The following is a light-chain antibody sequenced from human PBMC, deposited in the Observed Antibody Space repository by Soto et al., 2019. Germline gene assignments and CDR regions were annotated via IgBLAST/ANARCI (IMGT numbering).Light chain of an antibody. V-gene: IGLV2-23*01. Sequence: QSVLTQPASVSGSPGQSITISCTGTSSDVGSYNLVSWCQQHPGKAPKLMIYAGSKRPSGVSNRFSGSKSGNTASLTISGLQAEDEADYYCCSYAGSSTHVVFGGGTQLTVL. CDR1: SSDVGSYNL. CDR3: CSYAGSSTHVV. CDR2: AGS. J-gene: IGLJ2*01.